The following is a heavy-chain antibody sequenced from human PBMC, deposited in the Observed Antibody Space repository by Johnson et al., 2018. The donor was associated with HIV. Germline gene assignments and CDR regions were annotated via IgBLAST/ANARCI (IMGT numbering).Heavy chain of an antibody. CDR1: GFTFNIYG. Sequence: VQLVESAGGVVHPGRSLRLSCAASGFTFNIYGMHWVRQAPGKGLEWVAVISYDGSNKFYADSVTGRFTISRDNSKNTLHLQMNSLRAEDTAVYYCAKDAGNDFRGLDAFDIWGQGTKVTVSS. J-gene: IGHJ3*02. V-gene: IGHV3-30*18. CDR2: ISYDGSNK. D-gene: IGHD3-3*01. CDR3: AKDAGNDFRGLDAFDI.